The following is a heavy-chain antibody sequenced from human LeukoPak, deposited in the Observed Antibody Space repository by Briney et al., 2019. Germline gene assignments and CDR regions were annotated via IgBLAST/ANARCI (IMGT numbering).Heavy chain of an antibody. V-gene: IGHV1-18*01. CDR2: ISAYNGNT. Sequence: ASVKVSCKASGYTFTSYGISWVRQAPGQGLEWMGWISAYNGNTNYAQKLQGRVTMTTDTSTSTAYMELRSLRSDDTAVYYCARDFEMATILRYYYYMDVWGKGTTVTVSS. D-gene: IGHD5-24*01. CDR3: ARDFEMATILRYYYYMDV. CDR1: GYTFTSYG. J-gene: IGHJ6*03.